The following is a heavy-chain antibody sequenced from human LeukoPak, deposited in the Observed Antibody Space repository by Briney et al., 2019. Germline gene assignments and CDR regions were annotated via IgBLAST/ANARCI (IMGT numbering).Heavy chain of an antibody. V-gene: IGHV1-46*01. CDR2: INPSSGAT. CDR1: GYTFTSYY. J-gene: IGHJ6*02. CDR3: ARATNFYYYYGMDI. D-gene: IGHD1-26*01. Sequence: ASVKVSCKTSGYTFTSYYIHWVRQAPGQGLEWMGIINPSSGATNCAQKFQDRVTMTRDTSTSTVYMELSSQTSEDTAVYYCARATNFYYYYGMDIWGQGTTVTVSS.